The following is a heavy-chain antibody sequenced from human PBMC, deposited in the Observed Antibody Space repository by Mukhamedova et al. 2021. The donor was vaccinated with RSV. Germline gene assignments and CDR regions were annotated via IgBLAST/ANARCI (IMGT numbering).Heavy chain of an antibody. CDR2: VSSSGGGT. D-gene: IGHD2-8*02. CDR3: AKDVCTGGVCYDY. Sequence: EWVSTVSSSGGGTYHADSVQGRFTISRDNSKNTLYLQMNSLRAEDTAVYYCAKDVCTGGVCYDYWGQGTLVTGFS. V-gene: IGHV3-23*01. J-gene: IGHJ4*02.